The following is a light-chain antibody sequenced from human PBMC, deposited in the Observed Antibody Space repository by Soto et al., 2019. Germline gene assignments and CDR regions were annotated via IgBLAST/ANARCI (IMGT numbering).Light chain of an antibody. CDR1: SSDVGGYNY. CDR2: EVS. J-gene: IGLJ3*02. Sequence: QSALTQPASVSGSPGQSITISCTGTSSDVGGYNYVSWYQQHPGKAPKLMIYEVSNRPSGVSNRFSGSKSGNTASLTISGLQAEDEADYYCSSYTSSSNRVFSGGTKLTVL. CDR3: SSYTSSSNRV. V-gene: IGLV2-14*01.